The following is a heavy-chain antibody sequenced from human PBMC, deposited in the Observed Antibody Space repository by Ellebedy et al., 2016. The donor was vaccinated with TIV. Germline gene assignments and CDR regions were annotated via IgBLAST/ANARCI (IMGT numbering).Heavy chain of an antibody. J-gene: IGHJ3*02. CDR1: GGSVNSGDNY. CDR3: ARDRLPAAMPGTHAFDI. V-gene: IGHV4-61*03. D-gene: IGHD2-2*01. Sequence: MPSETLSLTCRVPGGSVNSGDNYWVWIRQPPGKGLERIGYMSYSGSTNYNPSLKSRVTISVDTSKHDFSLKLRSVTAADTAVYFCARDRLPAAMPGTHAFDIWGQGTMVTVSS. CDR2: MSYSGST.